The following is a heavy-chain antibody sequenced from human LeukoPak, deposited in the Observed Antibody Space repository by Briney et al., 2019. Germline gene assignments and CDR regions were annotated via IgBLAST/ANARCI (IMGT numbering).Heavy chain of an antibody. CDR3: ARSATAMGTSDAFDI. CDR1: GYSFTSYW. CDR2: IYPGDSDT. D-gene: IGHD5-18*01. J-gene: IGHJ3*02. V-gene: IGHV5-51*01. Sequence: GESLKISCKGSGYSFTSYWIGWVRQMPGKGLEWMGIIYPGDSDTRYSPSFQGQVTISADKSISTAYLQWSSLKASDTAMYYCARSATAMGTSDAFDIWGQGTMVTVSS.